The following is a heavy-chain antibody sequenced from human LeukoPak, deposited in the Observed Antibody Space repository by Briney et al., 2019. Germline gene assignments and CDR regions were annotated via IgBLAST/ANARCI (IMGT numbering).Heavy chain of an antibody. D-gene: IGHD4-17*01. Sequence: GGSLRLSCAASGFTFSTFSMNWVRQASGKGLEWVSYISTSGSTRYYADSVKGRSTISRDNAKNSLYLQMNSLRAEDTAVYYCARDYGDYDGFDYWGQGTLVTVSS. CDR3: ARDYGDYDGFDY. J-gene: IGHJ4*02. CDR1: GFTFSTFS. V-gene: IGHV3-48*04. CDR2: ISTSGSTR.